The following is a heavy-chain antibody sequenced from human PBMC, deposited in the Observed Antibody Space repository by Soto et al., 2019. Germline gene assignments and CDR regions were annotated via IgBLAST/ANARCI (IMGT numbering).Heavy chain of an antibody. J-gene: IGHJ5*01. CDR2: TYYRSKWYN. V-gene: IGHV6-1*01. CDR1: GDSVSSNSAA. D-gene: IGHD2-2*01. CDR3: ARVRIQYCSSSSCYFWFDS. Sequence: SQTLSLTCAISGDSVSSNSAAWNWIRQSPSRGLEWLGRTYYRSKWYNDYAVSVKSRITINPDTSENQFSLQLNSVTPEDTAVYYCARVRIQYCSSSSCYFWFDSWGRGTLVLVSA.